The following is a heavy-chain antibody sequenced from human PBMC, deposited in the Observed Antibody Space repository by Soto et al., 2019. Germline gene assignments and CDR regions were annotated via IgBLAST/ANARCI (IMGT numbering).Heavy chain of an antibody. CDR1: GLTFTNYW. Sequence: EVQLVESGGGLVQPGGSLRLSCAASGLTFTNYWMHWVRQAPGTGPVWVSRINSDGTKKWYADSVKGRLTISRENAKNTLYLQMNSLRAEDTAVYYCATECMGDGCSCFGYWGQGTLVTVSS. CDR2: INSDGTKK. D-gene: IGHD2-15*01. CDR3: ATECMGDGCSCFGY. J-gene: IGHJ4*02. V-gene: IGHV3-74*01.